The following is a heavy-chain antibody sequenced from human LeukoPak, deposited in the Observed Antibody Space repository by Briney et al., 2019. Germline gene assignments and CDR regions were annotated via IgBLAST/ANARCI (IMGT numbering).Heavy chain of an antibody. CDR1: GFTFSSNG. J-gene: IGHJ4*02. D-gene: IGHD7-27*01. V-gene: IGHV3-33*01. CDR3: ARLTGSYLDY. CDR2: IWYDGSKE. Sequence: GGSLRLSCAASGFTFSSNGMHWVRQAPGKGLEWVALIWYDGSKEYYADSVKGRFTISRDNSNNMLSLQMNSLRVEDTAVYYCARLTGSYLDYWGQGTVVTVSS.